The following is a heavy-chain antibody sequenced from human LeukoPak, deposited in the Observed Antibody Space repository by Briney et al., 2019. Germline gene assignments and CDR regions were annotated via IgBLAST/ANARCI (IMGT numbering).Heavy chain of an antibody. CDR3: AALTTVTTPDAFDI. J-gene: IGHJ3*02. CDR1: GFPFDDYA. Sequence: GGSLRLSCAASGFPFDDYAMHWVRQAPGKGLEWVSLIRGDGGSTYYADSVKGRFTISRDNSKNSMYLQMNSLRTEDTALYYCAALTTVTTPDAFDIWGQGTMVTVSS. V-gene: IGHV3-43*02. D-gene: IGHD4-17*01. CDR2: IRGDGGST.